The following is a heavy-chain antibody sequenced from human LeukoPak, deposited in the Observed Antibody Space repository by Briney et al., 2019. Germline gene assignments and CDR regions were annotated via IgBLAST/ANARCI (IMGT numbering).Heavy chain of an antibody. CDR3: AKDYSSSWPTYNWFDP. J-gene: IGHJ5*02. CDR1: GFTFSSYA. CDR2: ISGSGGST. Sequence: QPGGSLRLSCAASGFTFSSYAMSWVRQAPGKGLEWVSAISGSGGSTYYADSVKGRFTISRDNSKNTLYLQMNSLRAEDTAVYYCAKDYSSSWPTYNWFDPWGQGTLVTVSS. V-gene: IGHV3-23*01. D-gene: IGHD6-13*01.